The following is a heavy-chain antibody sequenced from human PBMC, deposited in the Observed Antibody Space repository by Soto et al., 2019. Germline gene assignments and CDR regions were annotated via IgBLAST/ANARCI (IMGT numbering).Heavy chain of an antibody. J-gene: IGHJ6*02. CDR2: ISSSGSTI. D-gene: IGHD2-15*01. V-gene: IGHV3-48*03. CDR1: GFTFSSYE. Sequence: GGSLRLSCAASGFTFSSYEMNWVRRAPGKGLEWVSYISSSGSTIYYADSVKGRFTISRDNAKNSLYLQMNSLRAEDTAVYYCARDSYCSGGSCSRRYGMDVWGQGTTVTVSS. CDR3: ARDSYCSGGSCSRRYGMDV.